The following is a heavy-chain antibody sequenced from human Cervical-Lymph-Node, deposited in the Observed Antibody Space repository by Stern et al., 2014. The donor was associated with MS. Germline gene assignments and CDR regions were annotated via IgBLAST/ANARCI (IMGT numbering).Heavy chain of an antibody. V-gene: IGHV5-51*01. CDR2: IFPDDSAT. J-gene: IGHJ4*02. Sequence: VQLVQSGAEVKKPGESLKISCKGFGYSFTSYWIGWVRQMPGKGLEWMGIIFPDDSATRYNPSFTGQVTISADKAISTAYLQWSSLKASDTAIYYCARQYSVTTPFDYWGRGTLVAVSS. CDR1: GYSFTSYW. D-gene: IGHD4-11*01. CDR3: ARQYSVTTPFDY.